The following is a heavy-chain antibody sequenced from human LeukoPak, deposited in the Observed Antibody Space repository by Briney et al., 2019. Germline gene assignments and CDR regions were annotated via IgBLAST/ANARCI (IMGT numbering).Heavy chain of an antibody. Sequence: PGRSLRLSCAASGFTFSSYAMSWVRQAPGKGLEWVSAISGSGGSTYYADSVKGRFTISRDNSKNTLYLQMNSLRAEDTAVYYCAKDPYDSSGYYDYWGQGTLVTVSS. V-gene: IGHV3-23*01. CDR3: AKDPYDSSGYYDY. CDR1: GFTFSSYA. CDR2: ISGSGGST. J-gene: IGHJ4*02. D-gene: IGHD3-22*01.